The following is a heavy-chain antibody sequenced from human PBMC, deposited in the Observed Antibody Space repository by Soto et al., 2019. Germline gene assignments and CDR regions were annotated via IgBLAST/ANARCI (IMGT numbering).Heavy chain of an antibody. CDR3: ARGRVGTAYFDY. Sequence: EVQLVESGGGLVQPGGSLRLSCAASGFTFSSNSMNWVRQAPGKGLEWISYITSSSSTIYYADSVKGRFTISRDNAKNSLYLQMNSLRDEDMAVYYCARGRVGTAYFDYWGQGALVSVSS. D-gene: IGHD2-21*02. J-gene: IGHJ4*02. CDR2: ITSSSSTI. CDR1: GFTFSSNS. V-gene: IGHV3-48*02.